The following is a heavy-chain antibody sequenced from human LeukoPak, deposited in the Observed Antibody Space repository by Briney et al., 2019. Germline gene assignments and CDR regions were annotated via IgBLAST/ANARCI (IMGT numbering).Heavy chain of an antibody. CDR2: LYKNGNT. J-gene: IGHJ4*02. Sequence: GGSLRLSCAASGFTFSNYWMTWVRQAPGRGLEWVSHLYKNGNTNYADSVEGRFTISRDSSNNILFLQMNNLRAEDSAVYYCARVLGTTDYFDYWGQGTLVAVSS. V-gene: IGHV3-53*01. CDR3: ARVLGTTDYFDY. CDR1: GFTFSNYW. D-gene: IGHD7-27*01.